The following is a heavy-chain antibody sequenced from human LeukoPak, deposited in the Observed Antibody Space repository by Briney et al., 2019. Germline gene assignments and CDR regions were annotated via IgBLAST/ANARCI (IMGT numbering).Heavy chain of an antibody. D-gene: IGHD6-13*01. V-gene: IGHV3-33*01. Sequence: GGSLRLSCAASGFTFSSNGMHWVGQAPGKGLEWVAVIWYDGSNKYYADSVKGRFTISRDNSKNTLYLQMNSLRAEDTAVYYCARDKVVGSSSWLFDPWGQGTLVTVSS. CDR3: ARDKVVGSSSWLFDP. CDR2: IWYDGSNK. CDR1: GFTFSSNG. J-gene: IGHJ5*02.